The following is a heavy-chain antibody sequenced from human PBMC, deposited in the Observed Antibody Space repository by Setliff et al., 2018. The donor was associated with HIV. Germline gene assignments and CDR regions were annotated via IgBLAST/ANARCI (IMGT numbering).Heavy chain of an antibody. D-gene: IGHD2-2*01. Sequence: SETLSLTCTVSGGSISSSSYYWGWIRQPPGRGLEWIGSIYHSGSTYYNPSLKSRVTISVDTSKNQFSLKLSSVTAADTAVYYCSGVYVVLPTSNWFYFDYWGQGTLVTVSS. CDR1: GGSISSSSYY. CDR2: IYHSGST. CDR3: SGVYVVLPTSNWFYFDY. J-gene: IGHJ4*02. V-gene: IGHV4-39*07.